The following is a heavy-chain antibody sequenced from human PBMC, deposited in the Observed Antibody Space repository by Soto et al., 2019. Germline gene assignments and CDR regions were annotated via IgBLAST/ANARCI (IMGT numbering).Heavy chain of an antibody. V-gene: IGHV4-59*01. CDR2: IYYSGST. D-gene: IGHD6-13*01. CDR3: ARSYSSTLENWFDP. CDR1: GGSISSYY. Sequence: SLTCTVSGGSISSYYWSWIRQPPGKGLEWIGYIYYSGSTNYNPSLKSRVTISVDTSKNQFSLKLSSVTAADTAVYYCARSYSSTLENWFDPWGQGTLVTVSS. J-gene: IGHJ5*02.